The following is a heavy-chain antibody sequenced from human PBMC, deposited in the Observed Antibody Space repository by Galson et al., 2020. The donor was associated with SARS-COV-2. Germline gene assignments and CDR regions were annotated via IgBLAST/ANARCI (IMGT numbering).Heavy chain of an antibody. CDR3: VRREEAYKRRGREN. J-gene: IGHJ4*02. V-gene: IGHV3-33*01. Sequence: GGSLRLSCVASGFTFSNYGMHWVRQAPGKGLQWVAVIMNDGKEKYYGDSAKGRFTISRDNSWNTVYLELNYLRADDTAVYYCVRREEAYKRRGRENWGRGVLVTVAS. CDR2: IMNDGKEK. CDR1: GFTFSNYG. D-gene: IGHD3-10*01.